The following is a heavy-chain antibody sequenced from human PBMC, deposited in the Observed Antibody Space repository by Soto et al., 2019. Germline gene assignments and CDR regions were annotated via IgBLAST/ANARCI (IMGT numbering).Heavy chain of an antibody. Sequence: QVQLQESGPGLVKPSETLSLTCTVSDGSISTYYWSWIRQPPGKGLEWIGCIYYSGSTNYNPSLKSRVTISVDTSKNQVSLKLSSVTAADTAVYYCARVVEYSSGWFDPWGQGTLVTVSS. D-gene: IGHD6-19*01. CDR2: IYYSGST. V-gene: IGHV4-59*01. CDR1: DGSISTYY. CDR3: ARVVEYSSGWFDP. J-gene: IGHJ5*02.